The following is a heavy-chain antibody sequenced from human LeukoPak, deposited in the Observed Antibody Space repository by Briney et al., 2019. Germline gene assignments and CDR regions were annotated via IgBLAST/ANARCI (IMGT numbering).Heavy chain of an antibody. D-gene: IGHD6-19*01. V-gene: IGHV3-7*01. CDR2: IKQDGSEK. CDR3: AREPTGLWYSSGLYYFDY. Sequence: PGGSLRLSCTASGFTFGDYAMSWVRQAPGKGLEWVANIKQDGSEKYYVDSVKGRFTISRDNAKNSLYLQMNSLRAEDTAVYYCAREPTGLWYSSGLYYFDYWGQGTLVTVSS. J-gene: IGHJ4*02. CDR1: GFTFGDYA.